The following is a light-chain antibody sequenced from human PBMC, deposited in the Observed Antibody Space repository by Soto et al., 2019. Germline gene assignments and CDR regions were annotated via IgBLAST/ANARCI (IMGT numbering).Light chain of an antibody. CDR2: GAS. CDR3: QQYNNWPT. V-gene: IGKV3-15*01. CDR1: QSVSSN. Sequence: EIVMTQSPATLSVSPGERATLSCRASQSVSSNFAWYQQKPGQAPRLLIYGASTRATGIPARFSGSGSGTEFTLTISSLQSEDFAVYYWQQYNNWPTFGQGTNVELK. J-gene: IGKJ1*01.